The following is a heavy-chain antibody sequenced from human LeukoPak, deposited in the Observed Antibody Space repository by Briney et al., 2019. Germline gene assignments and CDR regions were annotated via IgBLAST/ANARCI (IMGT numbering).Heavy chain of an antibody. J-gene: IGHJ6*04. Sequence: SETLSLTCAVSGYSISSGYYWGWIRQPPGKGLEWIGSIYHSGSTYYNPSLKSRVTISVDTSKNQFSLKLSSVTAADTAVYYCARERNYDFWSGSQGPMDVWGKGTTVTVCS. CDR2: IYHSGST. D-gene: IGHD3-3*01. V-gene: IGHV4-38-2*02. CDR1: GYSISSGYY. CDR3: ARERNYDFWSGSQGPMDV.